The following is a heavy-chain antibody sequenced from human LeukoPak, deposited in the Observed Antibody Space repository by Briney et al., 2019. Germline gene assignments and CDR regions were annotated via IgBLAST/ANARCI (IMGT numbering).Heavy chain of an antibody. Sequence: GESLRISCNGSGYXFTSYWITWVRQMPGKGLECMGQIDPSDSYTNYRPSFHSHVTISADKSINTAYLQWSSLKASDTAIYYCARSDRILDVWGQGTTVTVSS. CDR1: GYXFTSYW. J-gene: IGHJ6*02. CDR3: ARSDRILDV. CDR2: IDPSDSYT. D-gene: IGHD1-14*01. V-gene: IGHV5-10-1*01.